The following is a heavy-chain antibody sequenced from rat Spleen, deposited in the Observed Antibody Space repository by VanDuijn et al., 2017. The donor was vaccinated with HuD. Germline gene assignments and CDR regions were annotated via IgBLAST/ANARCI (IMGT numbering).Heavy chain of an antibody. Sequence: QVQLKESGPGLVQPSQTLSLTCTVSGFSLTSDGVHWVRQPPGKGLEWMGRIWGGGGTDYNSALKSRLIISRDTSKSQVFLKMNSLQTDDTAIYFCTRSGYYYSSYVPFFDYWGQGVMVTVSS. CDR2: IWGGGGT. CDR3: TRSGYYYSSYVPFFDY. V-gene: IGHV2-1*01. J-gene: IGHJ2*01. CDR1: GFSLTSDG. D-gene: IGHD1-2*01.